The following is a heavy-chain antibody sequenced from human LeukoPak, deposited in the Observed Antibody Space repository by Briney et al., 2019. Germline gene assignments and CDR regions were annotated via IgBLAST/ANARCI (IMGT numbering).Heavy chain of an antibody. Sequence: ASVKVSCKASGYTFTSYYMHWVRQAPGQGLEWMGIINPSGGSTSYAQKFQGRVTMTRDTSTSTVYMELSSLRSEDTAVYYCAREAYYDSSGPRGHFDYWGQGTLVTVSS. CDR3: AREAYYDSSGPRGHFDY. J-gene: IGHJ4*02. CDR2: INPSGGST. D-gene: IGHD3-22*01. V-gene: IGHV1-46*01. CDR1: GYTFTSYY.